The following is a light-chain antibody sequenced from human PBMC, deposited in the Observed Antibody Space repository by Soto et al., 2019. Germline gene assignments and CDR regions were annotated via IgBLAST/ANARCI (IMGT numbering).Light chain of an antibody. J-gene: IGKJ2*01. CDR1: QTVNNY. V-gene: IGKV1-39*01. CDR2: AAS. Sequence: DIQLTQSPSSLSASVGDTVTITCRAGQTVNNYLNWYQHKPGEVPKLLIYAASSLQSGVPSRFSATASGTDFTLTIINLHPEDFVTYYCQQSYTSLQTFGQGTKLEIK. CDR3: QQSYTSLQT.